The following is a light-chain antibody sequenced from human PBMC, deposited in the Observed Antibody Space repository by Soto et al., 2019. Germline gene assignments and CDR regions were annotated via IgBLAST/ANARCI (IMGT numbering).Light chain of an antibody. CDR1: QSISSW. V-gene: IGKV1-5*03. CDR2: KAS. CDR3: KQYNSYPRT. Sequence: IQMTESPSKLSASVGDRVTITCRASQSISSWLAWYQQKPGKAPKLLIYKASSLESGVPSRFSGSGSGTEFTLTISSLQPDDFATYYCKQYNSYPRTFGQGTNVDIK. J-gene: IGKJ1*01.